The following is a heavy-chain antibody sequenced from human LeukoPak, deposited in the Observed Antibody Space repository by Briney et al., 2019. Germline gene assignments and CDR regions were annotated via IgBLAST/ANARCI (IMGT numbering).Heavy chain of an antibody. J-gene: IGHJ6*02. CDR3: ARHSGVATTSHGYYYGMDV. Sequence: SETLSFTCTVSGGSISSYYWSWIRQPPGKGLEWIGYIYYSGSTNYNPSLKSRVTISVDTSKNQFSLKLSSVTAADTAVYYCARHSGVATTSHGYYYGMDVWGQGTTVTVSS. V-gene: IGHV4-59*08. CDR1: GGSISSYY. D-gene: IGHD5-12*01. CDR2: IYYSGST.